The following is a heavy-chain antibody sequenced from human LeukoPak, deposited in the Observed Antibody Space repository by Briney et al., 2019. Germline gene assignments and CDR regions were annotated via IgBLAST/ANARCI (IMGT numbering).Heavy chain of an antibody. J-gene: IGHJ4*02. V-gene: IGHV4-39*01. CDR3: ARHRSGWYSDFDF. D-gene: IGHD6-19*01. CDR2: VYYSGST. CDR1: VGSISSSSDY. Sequence: PSETVSLTCTVSVGSISSSSDYRGWIRQPPGKGLEWIGSVYYSGSTHYNSSLQSRVTISVDTSKNQFSLKLTSVTAADTAIYYCARHRSGWYSDFDFWGQGTLVTVSS.